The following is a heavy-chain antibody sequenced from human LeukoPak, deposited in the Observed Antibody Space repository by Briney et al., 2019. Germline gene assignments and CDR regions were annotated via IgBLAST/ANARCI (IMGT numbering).Heavy chain of an antibody. CDR2: ISYDGSNK. V-gene: IGHV3-30-3*01. Sequence: GGSLRLSCAASGFTFSSYAMHWVRQAPGKGLEWVAVISYDGSNKYYADSVKGRFTISRDNSKNTLYLQMNSLRAEDTAVYYCARDRGDCSSTSCYLEYPSFDYWSQGTLVTVSS. J-gene: IGHJ4*02. CDR1: GFTFSSYA. CDR3: ARDRGDCSSTSCYLEYPSFDY. D-gene: IGHD2-2*01.